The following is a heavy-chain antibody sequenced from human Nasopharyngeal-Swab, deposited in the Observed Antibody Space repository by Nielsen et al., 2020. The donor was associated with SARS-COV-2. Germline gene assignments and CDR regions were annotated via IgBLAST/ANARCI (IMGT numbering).Heavy chain of an antibody. CDR3: ARDPWAGDYVRRGGMDV. D-gene: IGHD4-17*01. V-gene: IGHV3-30*03. CDR1: GFTFSSYG. J-gene: IGHJ6*02. Sequence: LSLTCAASGFTFSSYGMHWVRQAPGKGLEWVAVISYDGSNKYYADSVKGRFTISRDNAKNSLYLQMNSLRDEDTAVYYCARDPWAGDYVRRGGMDVWGQGTTVTVSS. CDR2: ISYDGSNK.